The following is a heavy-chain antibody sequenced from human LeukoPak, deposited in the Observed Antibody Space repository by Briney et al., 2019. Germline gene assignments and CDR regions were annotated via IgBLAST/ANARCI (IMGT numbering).Heavy chain of an antibody. V-gene: IGHV4-39*01. J-gene: IGHJ4*02. CDR2: ICSGGNT. CDR3: ARGRLGVLLWFGPFDY. Sequence: SETLSLTCTVSGGSVSSSYYWGWIRQPPGKGLEWIGSICSGGNTCYNPSLKSRVTISADSSKNQFSLKLTSVTAADTAVYYCARGRLGVLLWFGPFDYWGQGTLVTVSS. CDR1: GGSVSSSYY. D-gene: IGHD3-10*01.